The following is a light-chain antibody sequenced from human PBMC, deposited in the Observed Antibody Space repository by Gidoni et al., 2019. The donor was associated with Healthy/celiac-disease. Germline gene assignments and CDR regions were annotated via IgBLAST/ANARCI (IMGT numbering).Light chain of an antibody. CDR1: QSVSSSY. J-gene: IGKJ2*03. CDR3: QQYGSSPLS. CDR2: GAS. Sequence: EIVFTQSPGTLSLSPGERATLSCRASQSVSSSYLAWYQQKPGQAPRLLIYGASSRATGIPDRFSGSGSGTDFTLTISRLVPEDFAVYYCQQYGSSPLSCGQGTKLEIK. V-gene: IGKV3-20*01.